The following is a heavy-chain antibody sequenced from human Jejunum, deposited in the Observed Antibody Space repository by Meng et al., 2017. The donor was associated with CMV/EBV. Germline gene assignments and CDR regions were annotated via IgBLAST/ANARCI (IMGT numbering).Heavy chain of an antibody. Sequence: SGFTFQNYHMHWVRQAPGKGLEWVAVVAYNENNKSYADSVKGRFTISRDDSKDTLYLEMNILRVEDTALYYCARGSSDYYGAEYFQHWGQGTLVTVSS. D-gene: IGHD3-22*01. V-gene: IGHV3-30-3*01. CDR2: VAYNENNK. J-gene: IGHJ1*01. CDR3: ARGSSDYYGAEYFQH. CDR1: GFTFQNYH.